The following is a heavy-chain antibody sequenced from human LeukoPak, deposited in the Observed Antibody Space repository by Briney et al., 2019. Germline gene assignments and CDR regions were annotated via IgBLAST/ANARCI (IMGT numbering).Heavy chain of an antibody. CDR3: ARPVTLVRGVTYYFDY. V-gene: IGHV4-39*01. CDR1: GGSISSSSYY. CDR2: IYYGGST. D-gene: IGHD3-10*01. J-gene: IGHJ4*02. Sequence: SETLSLTCTVSGGSISSSSYYWGWIRQPPGQGLEWIGSIYYGGSTYYNPSLKRRVTISVDTSKNQFYLKRSSATAADTAVYYCARPVTLVRGVTYYFDYWGQGTLVTVSS.